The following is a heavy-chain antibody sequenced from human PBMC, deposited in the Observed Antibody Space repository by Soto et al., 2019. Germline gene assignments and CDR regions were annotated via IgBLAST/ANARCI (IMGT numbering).Heavy chain of an antibody. CDR3: ARRGSGHTFDY. J-gene: IGHJ4*02. D-gene: IGHD3-10*01. CDR2: LYSGST. V-gene: IGHV4-39*01. CDR1: GASISRGGFH. Sequence: QLQLQESGPGLVKPSETLSLTCAVCGASISRGGFHWGWIRQPPGQGLEWIGSLYSGSTYYNPSLKSRVTISADTSKNQFSLTLSSVTAADTAVYYCARRGSGHTFDYWGQGTLVTVSS.